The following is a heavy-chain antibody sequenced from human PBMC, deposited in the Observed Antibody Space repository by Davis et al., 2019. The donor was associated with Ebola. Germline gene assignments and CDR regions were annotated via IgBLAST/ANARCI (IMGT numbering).Heavy chain of an antibody. CDR1: GFSLSTSGVG. D-gene: IGHD3-9*01. V-gene: IGHV2-5*02. CDR2: IYWDGDK. CDR3: AHRRGGMSYEILTTRSYFDY. Sequence: SGPTLVKPTQTLTLICSFSGFSLSTSGVGVGWFRQPPGKALEWLALIYWDGDKRYSSSLKSRLTIAKDTSNNQVGLTMTNMDPVDTGTYFCAHRRGGMSYEILTTRSYFDYWGQGTLVTVSS. J-gene: IGHJ4*02.